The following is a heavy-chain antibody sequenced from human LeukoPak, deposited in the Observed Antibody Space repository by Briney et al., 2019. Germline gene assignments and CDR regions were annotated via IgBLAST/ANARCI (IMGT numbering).Heavy chain of an antibody. J-gene: IGHJ4*02. Sequence: SETLSLTCAVYGGSFSGYYWSWIRQPPGKGLEWIGEINHSGSTNYNPSLKSRVTISVDTSKNQFSLKLSSVTAADTAVYYCARTRYYYNSRSYGAPYYFDYWGQGTLVTVST. CDR2: INHSGST. D-gene: IGHD3-10*01. V-gene: IGHV4-34*01. CDR1: GGSFSGYY. CDR3: ARTRYYYNSRSYGAPYYFDY.